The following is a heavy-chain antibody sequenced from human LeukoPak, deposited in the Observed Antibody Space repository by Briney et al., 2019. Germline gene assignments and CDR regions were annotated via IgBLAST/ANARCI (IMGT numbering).Heavy chain of an antibody. CDR2: IDQDGSYT. V-gene: IGHV3-7*04. D-gene: IGHD1-1*01. CDR1: GFIFGSNW. Sequence: GGSLRLSCTASGFIFGSNWMSWVRAAPGKGLEWVANIDQDGSYTSYVESVKGRFTISRDNAKNSLYLEMNSLRGDDTAVYYCARDRGTRTSDYWGQGTLVSVAS. J-gene: IGHJ4*02. CDR3: ARDRGTRTSDY.